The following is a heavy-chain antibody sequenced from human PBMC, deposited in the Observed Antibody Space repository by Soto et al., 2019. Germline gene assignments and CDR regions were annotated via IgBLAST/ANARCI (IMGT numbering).Heavy chain of an antibody. CDR1: GGTFSSYA. CDR3: ARGVAAAGDYYYNCMDV. CDR2: IIPIFGTA. D-gene: IGHD6-13*01. Sequence: SVKVSCKASGGTFSSYAISWVRQAPGQGLEWMGGIIPIFGTANYAQKFQGRVTITADESTSTAYMELSSLRSEDTAVYYCARGVAAAGDYYYNCMDVWGQGTTVTGSS. J-gene: IGHJ6*02. V-gene: IGHV1-69*13.